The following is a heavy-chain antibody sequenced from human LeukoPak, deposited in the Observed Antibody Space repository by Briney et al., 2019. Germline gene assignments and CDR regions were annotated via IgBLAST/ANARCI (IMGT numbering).Heavy chain of an antibody. D-gene: IGHD1-20*01. V-gene: IGHV1-2*04. CDR1: GYTFTGYY. J-gene: IGHJ3*02. CDR2: INPNSGGT. Sequence: GASVKVSCKPSGYTFTGYYMHWVRPAPGQGLEWMGWINPNSGGTNSAQKFQGWVTMTRDTSISTAYMELSMLRSDDTAVYYCARGGITGTTRGPTRLNDAFDIWGQGTMVTVSS. CDR3: ARGGITGTTRGPTRLNDAFDI.